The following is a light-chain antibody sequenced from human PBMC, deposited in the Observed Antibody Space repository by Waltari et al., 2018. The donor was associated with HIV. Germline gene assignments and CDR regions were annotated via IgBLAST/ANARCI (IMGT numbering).Light chain of an antibody. Sequence: DVVLSQSPLSLRVTPGETPSISCSTRDSLLHSTGFNYLDWYLQKPGQSPKLLIYVGSIRASGVPARFSGSGSGTDFTLTISRVEAEDVGVYYCMQGLKTPLTFGGGTKVEIK. CDR2: VGS. V-gene: IGKV2-28*01. J-gene: IGKJ4*01. CDR3: MQGLKTPLT. CDR1: DSLLHSTGFNY.